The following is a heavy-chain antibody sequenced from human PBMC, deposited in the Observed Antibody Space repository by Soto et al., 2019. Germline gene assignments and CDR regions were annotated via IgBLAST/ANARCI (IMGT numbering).Heavy chain of an antibody. CDR3: AKRALGFSYYFDY. J-gene: IGHJ4*02. V-gene: IGHV3-23*01. Sequence: GGSLRLSCAASGFTFSSYVMSWVRQAPGKGLQWVSAISGSGDSVYYADSVKGRFTISRDNSQNTLYLQMNSLRAEDTAVYYCAKRALGFSYYFDYWGQGTPVTVSS. D-gene: IGHD3-16*01. CDR2: ISGSGDSV. CDR1: GFTFSSYV.